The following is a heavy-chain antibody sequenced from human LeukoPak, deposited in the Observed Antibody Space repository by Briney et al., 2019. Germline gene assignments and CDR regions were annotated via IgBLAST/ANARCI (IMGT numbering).Heavy chain of an antibody. CDR1: GFNFNNHA. J-gene: IGHJ4*02. D-gene: IGHD3-22*01. CDR3: ARTYHYDSSSYPRPFGY. Sequence: GGSLRLSCAASGFNFNNHAMHWVRQAPGKGLEWVSSISIGNTYIYYADSVKGRFTISRDNSKNTLCLQMNSLRAEDTAVYYCARTYHYDSSSYPRPFGYWGQGTLVTVSS. CDR2: ISIGNTYI. V-gene: IGHV3-21*01.